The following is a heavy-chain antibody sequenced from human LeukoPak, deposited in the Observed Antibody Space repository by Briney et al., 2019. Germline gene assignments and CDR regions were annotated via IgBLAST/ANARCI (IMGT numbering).Heavy chain of an antibody. J-gene: IGHJ5*02. CDR1: GYSFTSYW. V-gene: IGHV5-51*04. Sequence: GESLKISCKGSGYSFTSYWIGWVRQMPGKGLEWMGIIYPGDSDTRYSPSFQGQVTISADKPISTAYLQWSSLQASDTAMYYCARNERITIFGVVQGNWFDPWGQGTLVTVSS. CDR2: IYPGDSDT. D-gene: IGHD3-3*01. CDR3: ARNERITIFGVVQGNWFDP.